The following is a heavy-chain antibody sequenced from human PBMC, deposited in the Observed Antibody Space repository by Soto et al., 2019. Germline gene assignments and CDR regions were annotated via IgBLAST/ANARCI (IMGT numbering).Heavy chain of an antibody. Sequence: SETLSLTCTVSGGSVSSGSYYWSWIRQPPGKGLEWIGYIYYSGSTNYNPSLKSRVTISVDTSKNQFSLKLSSVTAADTAVYYCASRWATLVRDDAFDIWGQGTMVTVSS. CDR3: ASRWATLVRDDAFDI. J-gene: IGHJ3*02. CDR2: IYYSGST. CDR1: GGSVSSGSYY. D-gene: IGHD5-12*01. V-gene: IGHV4-61*01.